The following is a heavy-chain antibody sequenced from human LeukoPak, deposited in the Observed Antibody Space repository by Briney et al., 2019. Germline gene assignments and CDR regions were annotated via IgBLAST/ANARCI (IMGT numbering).Heavy chain of an antibody. CDR1: GITFSSYS. Sequence: GGSLRLSCGASGITFSSYSMNWVRQAPGKGLEWVSYISSSGSTKYYADSVKGRFTISRDNARNSLYLQMNSLRAEDTAMYYCAKGTKPVMTIPDYWGQGILVTVSS. V-gene: IGHV3-48*01. CDR3: AKGTKPVMTIPDY. D-gene: IGHD1/OR15-1a*01. CDR2: ISSSGSTK. J-gene: IGHJ4*02.